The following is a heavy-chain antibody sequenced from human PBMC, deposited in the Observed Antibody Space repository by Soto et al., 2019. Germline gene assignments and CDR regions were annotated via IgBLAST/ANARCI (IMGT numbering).Heavy chain of an antibody. V-gene: IGHV3-11*06. CDR3: ARIQFYCSNWLDP. D-gene: IGHD2-15*01. CDR2: IRSSSSYT. J-gene: IGHJ5*02. CDR1: GFTVSDYY. Sequence: SLRLSCAASGFTVSDYYMSWIRQAPGKGWGWVSYIRSSSSYTKCADSGKGRLSTSTDNAKNSLQRQLNSLRAEETAVYDYARIQFYCSNWLDPWGQGTLVTVSS.